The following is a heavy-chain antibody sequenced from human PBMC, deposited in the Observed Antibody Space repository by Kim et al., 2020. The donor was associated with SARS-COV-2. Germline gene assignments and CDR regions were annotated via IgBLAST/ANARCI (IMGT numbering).Heavy chain of an antibody. J-gene: IGHJ4*01. Sequence: ASVKVSCKASGYTFTSYGISWVRQAPGQGLEWMGWINAYNGNTNYAQKLQGRVTMTTDTSTSTAYMELRSLRSDDTAVYYCARGPYYSDSRGYYYLGYWGQGTPVTVSS. CDR1: GYTFTSYG. CDR3: ARGPYYSDSRGYYYLGY. V-gene: IGHV1-18*01. D-gene: IGHD3-22*01. CDR2: INAYNGNT.